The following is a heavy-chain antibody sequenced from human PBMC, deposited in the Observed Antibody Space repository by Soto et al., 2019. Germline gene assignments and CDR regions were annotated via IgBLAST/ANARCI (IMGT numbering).Heavy chain of an antibody. CDR3: TTSDFWDLYNFDY. CDR2: IKSKTDGGTT. D-gene: IGHD3-3*01. Sequence: EVQLVESGGGLVKPGGSLRLSCAASGFTFSTAWMSWVRQAPGRGLEWVGRIKSKTDGGTTDYAAPVKGRFTISRDDSKNTLYLQMNSLKTEDTAVYYCTTSDFWDLYNFDYWGQGTLVTVSS. V-gene: IGHV3-15*01. CDR1: GFTFSTAW. J-gene: IGHJ4*02.